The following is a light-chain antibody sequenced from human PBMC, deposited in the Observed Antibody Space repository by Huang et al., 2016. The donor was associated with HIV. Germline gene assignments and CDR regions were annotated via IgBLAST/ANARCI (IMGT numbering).Light chain of an antibody. V-gene: IGKV1-NL1*01. CDR3: QQYYSTPPIT. Sequence: DIQMTQSPSSLSASVGDRVTITCRASQGISNSLAWYQQNPGKAPKLLLYAASRLKSGVPSRFSGSGAGTDYTLTISSLQPEDFATYYCQQYYSTPPITFGQGTRLEMK. CDR2: AAS. J-gene: IGKJ5*01. CDR1: QGISNS.